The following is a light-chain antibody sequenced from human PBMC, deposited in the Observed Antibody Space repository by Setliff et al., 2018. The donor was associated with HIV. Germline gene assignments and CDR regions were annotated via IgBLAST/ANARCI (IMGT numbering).Light chain of an antibody. V-gene: IGLV2-11*01. CDR3: CSYAGSYTLGV. J-gene: IGLJ1*01. CDR2: DVS. Sequence: QSVLTPPRSVSGSPGQSVTISCTGTSSDVGGYNYVSWYQQHPGKAPKLMIYDVSKRPSGVPDRFSGSKSGNTASLTISGLQAEDEADYYCCSYAGSYTLGVFGTGTKVTVL. CDR1: SSDVGGYNY.